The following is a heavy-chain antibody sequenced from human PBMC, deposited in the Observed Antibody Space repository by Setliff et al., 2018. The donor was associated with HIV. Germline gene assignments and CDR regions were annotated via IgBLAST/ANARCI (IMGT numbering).Heavy chain of an antibody. CDR3: ARSIVPVASGYYYFEY. CDR1: GGSINSTSYY. V-gene: IGHV4-39*01. J-gene: IGHJ4*02. CDR2: IYHTGST. Sequence: SETLSLTGTVSGGSINSTSYYWGWIRQPPGNGLEWIGSIYHTGSTYYKPSLKSRVTISVDTSKNQFSLRLSSVAAGDTAMYYCARSIVPVASGYYYFEYWGQGTLVTVSS. D-gene: IGHD3-3*01.